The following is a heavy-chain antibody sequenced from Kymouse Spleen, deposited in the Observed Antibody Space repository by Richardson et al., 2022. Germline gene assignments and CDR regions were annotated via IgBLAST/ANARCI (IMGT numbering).Heavy chain of an antibody. CDR2: IYYSGST. D-gene: IGHD3-10*01. V-gene: IGHV4-39*01. CDR1: GGSISSSSYY. CDR3: ARLSITMVRGVIH. Sequence: QLQLQESGPGLVKPSETLSLTCTVSGGSISSSSYYWGWIRQPPGKGLEWIGSIYYSGSTYYNPSLKSRVTISVDTSKNQFSLKLSSVTAADTAVYYCARLSITMVRGVIHWGQGTLVTVSS. J-gene: IGHJ4*02.